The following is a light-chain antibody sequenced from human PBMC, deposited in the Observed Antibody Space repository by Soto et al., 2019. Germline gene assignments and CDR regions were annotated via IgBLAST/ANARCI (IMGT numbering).Light chain of an antibody. Sequence: DIVMTQSPDSLAVSLGDRATINCKSSQSVLYSSNNRNYLAWYQQKPGQPPKLLFYWASTRESGVPDRFSGSGSGTDFTLTISSLQAEDVAVYYCQQYYSTPPTFGQGTKVEIK. CDR3: QQYYSTPPT. CDR2: WAS. J-gene: IGKJ1*01. CDR1: QSVLYSSNNRNY. V-gene: IGKV4-1*01.